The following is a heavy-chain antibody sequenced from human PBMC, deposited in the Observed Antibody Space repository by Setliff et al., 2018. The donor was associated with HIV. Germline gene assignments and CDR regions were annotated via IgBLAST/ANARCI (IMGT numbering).Heavy chain of an antibody. V-gene: IGHV3-23*01. J-gene: IGHJ4*02. CDR3: ARGRKGGLFTLLVVLDY. CDR1: GFTFKNHV. D-gene: IGHD2-2*01. Sequence: PGGSLRRSCAASGFTFKNHVFTWVRQAPGKGLEWVSSISGRGCGTYYADSVKGRFTVSRDNSGSTLYLQLNSLRAADTAVYYCARGRKGGLFTLLVVLDYWGQGTPVTVSS. CDR2: ISGRGCGT.